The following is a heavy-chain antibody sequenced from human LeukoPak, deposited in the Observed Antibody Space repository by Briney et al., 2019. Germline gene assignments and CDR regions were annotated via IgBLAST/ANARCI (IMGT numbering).Heavy chain of an antibody. CDR3: ARNYYDSSAYYYFAY. Sequence: GSLAHSCAASGFTVSSSYMNWVRQAPGQGLEWVSLIYSGGGTYYADSVKCRFTINRDNSKSTLYLQMNSLRAEDTAVYYCARNYYDSSAYYYFAYPCKRTLVSVSS. V-gene: IGHV3-66*01. CDR2: IYSGGGT. J-gene: IGHJ4*02. CDR1: GFTVSSSY. D-gene: IGHD3-22*01.